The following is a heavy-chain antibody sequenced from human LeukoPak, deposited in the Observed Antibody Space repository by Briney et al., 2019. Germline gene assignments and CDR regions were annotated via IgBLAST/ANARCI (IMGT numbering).Heavy chain of an antibody. CDR2: IRYDGSNK. CDR3: AKDGAAAGTDYYYYYMDV. V-gene: IGHV3-30*02. Sequence: GGSLRLSCAASGFTFNNYALTWVRQAPGKGLEWVAFIRYDGSNKYYADSVKGRFTISRDNSKNTLYLQMNSLRAEDTAVYYCAKDGAAAGTDYYYYYMDVWGKGTTVTVSS. D-gene: IGHD6-13*01. CDR1: GFTFNNYA. J-gene: IGHJ6*03.